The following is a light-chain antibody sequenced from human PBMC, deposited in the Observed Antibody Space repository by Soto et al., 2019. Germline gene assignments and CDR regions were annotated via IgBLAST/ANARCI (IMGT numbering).Light chain of an antibody. J-gene: IGLJ1*01. CDR3: TLFSRFSPYV. Sequence: QSVLTQPASVSGSPGQTITISCTGTSRDVGGYFYVSWYQQHPGKAPKLLIYEVSNRPSGGSDRFAACKSGHTASLTIIGVQAEGEADYYCTLFSRFSPYVFGTGTKVTVL. CDR2: EVS. CDR1: SRDVGGYFY. V-gene: IGLV2-14*01.